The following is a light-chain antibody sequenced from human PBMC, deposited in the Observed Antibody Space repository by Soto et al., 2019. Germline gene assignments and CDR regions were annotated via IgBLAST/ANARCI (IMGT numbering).Light chain of an antibody. J-gene: IGKJ1*01. CDR2: GVS. CDR1: QSVSSTL. Sequence: ELVLTQSPVALSLSSGERATLSCRASQSVSSTLLTWYQKKPGQAPRLLIYGVSSRASGIPDRFSGSGSGTDFTLTISRVEPEDFAVYFCQQYGDSSWTFGQGSKVEIK. CDR3: QQYGDSSWT. V-gene: IGKV3-20*01.